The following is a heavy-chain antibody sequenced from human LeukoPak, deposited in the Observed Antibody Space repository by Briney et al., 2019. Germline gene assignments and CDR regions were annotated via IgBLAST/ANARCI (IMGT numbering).Heavy chain of an antibody. J-gene: IGHJ4*02. CDR3: VRGTPAVAGIDY. V-gene: IGHV3-30*04. CDR1: GLTFRNYA. D-gene: IGHD6-19*01. Sequence: GGSLRLSCAASGLTFRNYAMHGVHRAPGKGLEGVAVLAHDGDDRYFADSVKGRFTISRDNSKNTLYLQMSSLRAEDTALYYCVRGTPAVAGIDYWGQGTLVTVSS. CDR2: LAHDGDDR.